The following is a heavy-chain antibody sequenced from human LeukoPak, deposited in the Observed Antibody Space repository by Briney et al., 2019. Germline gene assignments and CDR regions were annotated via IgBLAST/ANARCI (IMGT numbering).Heavy chain of an antibody. D-gene: IGHD3-3*01. CDR1: GGSISSYY. V-gene: IGHV4-59*01. Sequence: SETLSLTCTVSGGSISSYYWSWIRQPPGKGLEWIGYIYYSGSTNYNPSLKSRVTISVDTSKNQFSLKLSSVTAADTAVYYCASYDFWSGHYGYWGQGTLVTGSS. J-gene: IGHJ4*02. CDR2: IYYSGST. CDR3: ASYDFWSGHYGY.